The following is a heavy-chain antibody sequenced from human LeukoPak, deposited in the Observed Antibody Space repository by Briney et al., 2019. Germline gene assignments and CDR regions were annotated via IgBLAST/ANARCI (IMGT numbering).Heavy chain of an antibody. D-gene: IGHD3-22*01. CDR2: IRYDGSNK. CDR1: GFTFSSYG. CDR3: AKDYYDSSGYRIYYYYYYTDV. J-gene: IGHJ6*03. Sequence: GGSLRLSCAASGFTFSSYGMHWVRQAPGKGLEWVAFIRYDGSNKYYADSVKGRFTISRDNSKNTLYLQMNSLRAEDTAVYYCAKDYYDSSGYRIYYYYYYTDVWAKGTTVTIS. V-gene: IGHV3-30*02.